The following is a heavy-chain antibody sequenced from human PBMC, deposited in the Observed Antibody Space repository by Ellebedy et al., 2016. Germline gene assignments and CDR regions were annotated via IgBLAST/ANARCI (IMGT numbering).Heavy chain of an antibody. CDR3: ARGVGGTSLNWFDP. CDR1: GLPFSTFF. CDR2: ISANGNKR. Sequence: GGSLRLXCAVSGLPFSTFFMSWVRQAPGRGLEWVATISANGNKRDLADSVQGRFTISRDNFRNTLHLQMNSLRGEDTALYYCARGVGGTSLNWFDPWGQGTLVTVSS. V-gene: IGHV3-23*01. J-gene: IGHJ5*02. D-gene: IGHD3-16*01.